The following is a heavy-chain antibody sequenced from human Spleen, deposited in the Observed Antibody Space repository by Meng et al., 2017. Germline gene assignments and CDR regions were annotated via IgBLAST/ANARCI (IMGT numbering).Heavy chain of an antibody. D-gene: IGHD5-18*01. V-gene: IGHV6-1*01. CDR2: TYYRSKWYN. CDR1: GDSVSSNSAA. J-gene: IGHJ6*02. Sequence: SETLSLPCAISGDSVSSNSAAWNWIRQSPSRGLEWLGRTYYRSKWYNDYAVSVKSRITINPETSKNQFSLHLNSVTPEDTAVYYCARGLGDTAVFTFYYYAMDVWGQGATVTVSS. CDR3: ARGLGDTAVFTFYYYAMDV.